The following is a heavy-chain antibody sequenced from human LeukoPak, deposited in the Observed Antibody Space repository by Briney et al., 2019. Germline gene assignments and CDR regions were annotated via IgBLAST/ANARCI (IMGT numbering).Heavy chain of an antibody. CDR1: GYTFTGYY. CDR3: ARVHCGGDCYLDY. D-gene: IGHD2-21*02. V-gene: IGHV1-2*02. J-gene: IGHJ4*02. CDR2: INPNSGGT. Sequence: ASVKVSCKASGYTFTGYYTHWVRQAPGQGLEWMGWINPNSGGTNYAQKFQGRVTMTRDTSISTAYVELSRLRSDDTAVYYCARVHCGGDCYLDYWGQGTLVTVSS.